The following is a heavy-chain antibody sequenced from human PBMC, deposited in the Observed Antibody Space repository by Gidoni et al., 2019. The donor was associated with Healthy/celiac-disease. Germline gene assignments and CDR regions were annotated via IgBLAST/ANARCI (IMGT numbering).Heavy chain of an antibody. V-gene: IGHV1-69*06. CDR2: IIPIFGTA. J-gene: IGHJ4*02. CDR1: GGTFSSYA. D-gene: IGHD3-16*02. Sequence: QVQLVHSGAEAQKPGSSVKVSCKAYGGTFSSYAISWVRQAPGQGLEWMGGIIPIFGTANYAQKFQGRVTITADKSTSTAYMELSSLRSEDTAVYYCAIYDYVWGSYRYTIDYWGQGTLVTVSS. CDR3: AIYDYVWGSYRYTIDY.